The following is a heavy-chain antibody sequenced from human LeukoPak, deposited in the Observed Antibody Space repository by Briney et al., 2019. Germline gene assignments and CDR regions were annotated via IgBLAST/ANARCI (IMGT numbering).Heavy chain of an antibody. V-gene: IGHV3-23*01. CDR3: AKDPIAAAVFDY. Sequence: GGSLRLSCAASGFTFSSYAMSWVRQAPGKGLEWVSAISGSGGSTYYADSVKGRFTISRDNSKNTLFLQMNSLRAEVTAVYYCAKDPIAAAVFDYWGQGTLVTVSS. CDR2: ISGSGGST. J-gene: IGHJ4*02. D-gene: IGHD6-13*01. CDR1: GFTFSSYA.